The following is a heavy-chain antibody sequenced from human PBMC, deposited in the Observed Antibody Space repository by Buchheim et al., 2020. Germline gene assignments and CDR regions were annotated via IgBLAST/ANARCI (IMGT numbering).Heavy chain of an antibody. CDR1: GFTVSGYW. D-gene: IGHD5-24*01. CDR3: ARGGYSTDGSSDY. Sequence: EVHLVESGGGLVQPGGSLRLSCAASGFTVSGYWMHWVRHVPGQGLVWVSRINSDGGTNYADSVKGGFSTSRDNAKNMVYLQMNSLRAEDTAIYYCARGGYSTDGSSDYWGQGTL. CDR2: INSDGGT. J-gene: IGHJ4*02. V-gene: IGHV3-74*01.